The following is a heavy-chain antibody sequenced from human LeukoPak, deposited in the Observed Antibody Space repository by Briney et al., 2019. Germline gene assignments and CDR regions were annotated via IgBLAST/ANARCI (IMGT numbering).Heavy chain of an antibody. V-gene: IGHV3-9*01. CDR3: AKGSRPGVTAEVGY. CDR1: GFTFDDYA. Sequence: PGRSLRLSCAASGFTFDDYAMHWVRQAPGKGLELVSGISWNSGSIGYVDSVKGRFTISRDNAKTSLYMQMNSLRAADPALYYCAKGSRPGVTAEVGYWGQGTLVTVSS. J-gene: IGHJ4*02. CDR2: ISWNSGSI. D-gene: IGHD2-15*01.